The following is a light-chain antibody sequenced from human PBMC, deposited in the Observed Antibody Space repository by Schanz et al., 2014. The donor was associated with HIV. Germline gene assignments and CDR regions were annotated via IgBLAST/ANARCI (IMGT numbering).Light chain of an antibody. Sequence: QSALTQPASVSGSPGQSITISCTGSSSDIGSYVYVSWCQQHPGKAPKLIIYDVFNRPSGVSNRFSGSKSGNTATLTISGLQAEDEADYYCSSHAGRSSFVVFGGGTKLTVL. V-gene: IGLV2-14*03. CDR1: SSDIGSYVY. CDR3: SSHAGRSSFVV. CDR2: DVF. J-gene: IGLJ2*01.